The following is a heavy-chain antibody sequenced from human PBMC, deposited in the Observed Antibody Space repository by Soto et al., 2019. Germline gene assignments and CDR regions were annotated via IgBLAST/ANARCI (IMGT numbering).Heavy chain of an antibody. J-gene: IGHJ4*02. CDR1: GFTFSSYA. D-gene: IGHD5-12*01. CDR3: ARDGEYSGYGRYYFDY. CDR2: ISYDGSNK. Sequence: GGSLRLSCAASGFTFSSYAMHWVRQAPGKGLEWVAVISYDGSNKYYADSVKGRFTISRDNSKNTLYLQMNSLRAEDTAVYYCARDGEYSGYGRYYFDYWGQGTLVTVSS. V-gene: IGHV3-30-3*01.